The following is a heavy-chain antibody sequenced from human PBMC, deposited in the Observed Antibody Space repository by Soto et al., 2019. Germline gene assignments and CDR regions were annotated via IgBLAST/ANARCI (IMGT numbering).Heavy chain of an antibody. V-gene: IGHV4-34*01. Sequence: PSGTLSLTCAVYGGSFSGDYWSWIRQPPGKGLEWIGEINHSGSTNYNPSLKSRVTISVDTSKNQFSLKLSSVTAADTAVYYCASPYTSSWGQGTLVTVSS. D-gene: IGHD6-13*01. CDR1: GGSFSGDY. J-gene: IGHJ4*02. CDR2: INHSGST. CDR3: ASPYTSS.